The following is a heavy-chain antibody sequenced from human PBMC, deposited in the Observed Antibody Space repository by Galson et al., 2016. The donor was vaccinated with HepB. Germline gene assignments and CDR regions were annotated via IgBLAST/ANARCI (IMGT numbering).Heavy chain of an antibody. CDR1: GFTFSSSA. Sequence: SLRLSCAASGFTFSSSAMAWVRQAPGKGLEWVSAINENGGATYYADSVKGRFTISRDNSKNTLYLQMNSLRADETAVYFCAKGGGVKTPLKNWGQGTLVTVSS. CDR3: AKGGGVKTPLKN. V-gene: IGHV3-23*01. CDR2: INENGGAT. J-gene: IGHJ4*02. D-gene: IGHD3-16*01.